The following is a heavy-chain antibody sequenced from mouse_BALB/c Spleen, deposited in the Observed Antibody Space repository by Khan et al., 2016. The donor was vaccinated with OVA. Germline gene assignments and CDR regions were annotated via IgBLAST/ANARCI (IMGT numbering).Heavy chain of an antibody. CDR2: IYPYNDDT. J-gene: IGHJ3*01. Sequence: VQLQQSGPELVKPGASVKMSCKASGYTFTSYVIHWVKQKPGQGLEWIGYIYPYNDDTKYSENLKGKATLTSDKSSSTAYMELSSLTSEDSAVYYCARQRRLQGFPYWGQGTLVTVSA. CDR3: ARQRRLQGFPY. D-gene: IGHD2-13*01. CDR1: GYTFTSYV. V-gene: IGHV1S136*01.